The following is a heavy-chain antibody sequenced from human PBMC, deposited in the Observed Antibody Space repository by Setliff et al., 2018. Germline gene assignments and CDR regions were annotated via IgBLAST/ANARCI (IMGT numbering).Heavy chain of an antibody. Sequence: SETLSLTCNVSGASVSSHYWDWIRQHPGKGLEWIGFTSYSGITTYNGSLKSRVSISVDTSKNQLSLTLSSVTAADTAGYYCVREGYSAYYYYMDVCGKGTTVTVSS. D-gene: IGHD1-1*01. CDR2: TSYSGIT. CDR3: VREGYSAYYYYMDV. J-gene: IGHJ6*03. CDR1: GASVSSHY. V-gene: IGHV4-59*02.